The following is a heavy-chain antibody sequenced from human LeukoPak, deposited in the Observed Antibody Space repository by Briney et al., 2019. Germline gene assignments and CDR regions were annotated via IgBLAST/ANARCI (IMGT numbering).Heavy chain of an antibody. CDR2: IYPGDSDT. Sequence: KTGESLKISCKGSGYSFTSYWIGWVRQMPGKGLEWMGIIYPGDSDTRYSPSFQGQVTISADKSISTAYLQWSSLKASDTAMYYCARLGAAADDRKAGPYFDYWGQGTLVTVSS. J-gene: IGHJ4*02. V-gene: IGHV5-51*01. CDR3: ARLGAAADDRKAGPYFDY. CDR1: GYSFTSYW. D-gene: IGHD6-13*01.